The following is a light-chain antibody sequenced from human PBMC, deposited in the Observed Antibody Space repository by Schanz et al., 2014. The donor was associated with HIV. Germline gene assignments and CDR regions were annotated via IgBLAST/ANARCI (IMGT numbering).Light chain of an antibody. Sequence: DIQMTQSPSTLSASVGDRITITCRASQSIGNSLAWFQLKPGRAPKLLIYSASSLHTGVPSTFSGSGSGTEFALTISSLQPDDFATYFCLQYDSDSWTFGQGTKLDIQ. V-gene: IGKV1-5*03. CDR2: SAS. CDR3: LQYDSDSWT. J-gene: IGKJ2*02. CDR1: QSIGNS.